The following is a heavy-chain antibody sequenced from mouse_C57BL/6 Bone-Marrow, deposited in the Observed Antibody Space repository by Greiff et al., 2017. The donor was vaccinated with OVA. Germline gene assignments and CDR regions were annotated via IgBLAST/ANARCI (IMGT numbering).Heavy chain of an antibody. J-gene: IGHJ2*01. CDR1: GYTFTSYW. D-gene: IGHD6-1*01. CDR3: ARGLATLYYFDY. V-gene: IGHV1-64*01. CDR2: IHPNSGST. Sequence: QVQLQQPGAELVKPGASVKLSCKASGYTFTSYWMHWVKQRPGPGLEWIGMIHPNSGSTNYNEKFKSKATLTVDKSSSTAYMQLSSLTSEDSAVYYCARGLATLYYFDYWGQGTTLTVSS.